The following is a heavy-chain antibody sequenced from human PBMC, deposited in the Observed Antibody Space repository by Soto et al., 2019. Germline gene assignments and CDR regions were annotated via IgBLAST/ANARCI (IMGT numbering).Heavy chain of an antibody. CDR1: GYTFTSYG. CDR3: AREGRGYCSSTSCYFYYYGMDV. D-gene: IGHD2-2*01. CDR2: ISAYNGNT. J-gene: IGHJ6*02. Sequence: ASVKVSCKASGYTFTSYGISWVRQAPGQGLEWMGWISAYNGNTNYAQKLQGRVTITTDTSTSTAYMELRSLRSDDTAVYYCAREGRGYCSSTSCYFYYYGMDVWGQGTTVTVSS. V-gene: IGHV1-18*04.